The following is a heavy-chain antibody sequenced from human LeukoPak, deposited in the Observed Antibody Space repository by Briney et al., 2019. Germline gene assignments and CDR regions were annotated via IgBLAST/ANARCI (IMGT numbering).Heavy chain of an antibody. CDR1: GYSFTSYW. J-gene: IGHJ4*02. CDR3: ARRRRFHTGNIDY. CDR2: IYPGDSDT. V-gene: IGHV5-51*01. D-gene: IGHD1/OR15-1a*01. Sequence: GESLKISCKGSGYSFTSYWIGWVRQMPGKGLEWMVIIYPGDSDTRYSPSFQGQVTISADNSLSPAYLQWSSLKASDTAMYYCARRRRFHTGNIDYWGQGTLVTVSS.